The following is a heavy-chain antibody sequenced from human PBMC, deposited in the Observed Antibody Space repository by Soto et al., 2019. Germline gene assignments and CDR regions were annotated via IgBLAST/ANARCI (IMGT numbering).Heavy chain of an antibody. CDR1: GGPFTGYT. CDR3: VGDDGSEINWFDP. CDR2: IIPVVGLA. Sequence: QVHLVQSGAEVRQPGASVKVSCTFSGGPFTGYTFSWLRQAPGQGLEWMGRIIPVVGLAEPAHKFQDRLTLTADTSTETVHMEFSSVRFDDTAVYFCVGDDGSEINWFDPWGQGTRVTVSS. J-gene: IGHJ5*02. V-gene: IGHV1-69*08. D-gene: IGHD3-10*01.